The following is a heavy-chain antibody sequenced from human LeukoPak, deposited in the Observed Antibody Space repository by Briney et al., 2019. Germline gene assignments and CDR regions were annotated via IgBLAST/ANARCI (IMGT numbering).Heavy chain of an antibody. V-gene: IGHV1-18*01. CDR3: ASSPRYYYMDV. Sequence: ASVKVSCKASGYTFTSYGISWVRQAPGQGLEWMGGISAYNGNPNYAQKLQGRVTMTTDTSTSTAYMELRSLRSDDTAVYYCASSPRYYYMDVWGKGTTVTVSS. CDR1: GYTFTSYG. J-gene: IGHJ6*03. CDR2: ISAYNGNP.